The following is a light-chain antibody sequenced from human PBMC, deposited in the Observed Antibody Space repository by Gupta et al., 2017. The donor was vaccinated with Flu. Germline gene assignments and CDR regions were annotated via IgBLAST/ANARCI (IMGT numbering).Light chain of an antibody. CDR2: DVS. V-gene: IGLV2-14*03. J-gene: IGLJ2*01. CDR1: SSDVGGDDY. Sequence: SSDVGGDDYVSWYQQHPGKAPKLMIYDVSNRPSGVSNRFSGSKSGNTASLTISGLQAEDEADYYCNSYSSSSTLIVFGGGTKLTVL. CDR3: NSYSSSSTLIV.